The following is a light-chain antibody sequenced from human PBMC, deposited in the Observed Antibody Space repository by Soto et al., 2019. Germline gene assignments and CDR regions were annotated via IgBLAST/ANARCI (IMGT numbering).Light chain of an antibody. Sequence: EIVMTQSPAMLPVSPGERATLSCRARQNVNNRLAWYPQKAGQPPRLLIYGASTRATGIPARLSGSGSGTECNLTIRSLQTEDFAVYYCQDFKSWPLLFGQGTKVEIK. CDR1: QNVNNR. CDR3: QDFKSWPLL. CDR2: GAS. V-gene: IGKV3-15*01. J-gene: IGKJ1*01.